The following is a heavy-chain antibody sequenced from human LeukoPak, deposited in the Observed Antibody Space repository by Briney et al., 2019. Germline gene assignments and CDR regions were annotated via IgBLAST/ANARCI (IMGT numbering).Heavy chain of an antibody. CDR2: IYSGGST. CDR3: ARGATPKKYYFDY. J-gene: IGHJ4*02. Sequence: PGGSLRLSCAASGFTSTKYAMNWVRQAPGKGLEWVSVIYSGGSTYYADSVKGRFTISRDNSKNTLYLQMNSLRAEDTAVYYCARGATPKKYYFDYWGQGTLVTVSS. D-gene: IGHD5-12*01. V-gene: IGHV3-66*01. CDR1: GFTSTKYA.